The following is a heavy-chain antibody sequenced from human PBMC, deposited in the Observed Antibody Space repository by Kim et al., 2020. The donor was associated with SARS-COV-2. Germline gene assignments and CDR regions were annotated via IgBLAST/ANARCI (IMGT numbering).Heavy chain of an antibody. Sequence: GGSLRLSCAASGFTFSSFAMNWVRQAPGKGLEWVSTITGRGLSTYYADSVRGRFTISRDNSKNTLYMQMSSLRAEDTAIYYCAKEASRVDYGLGRWGENWFEPGGQGSRVTASS. J-gene: IGHJ5*02. CDR3: AKEASRVDYGLGRWGENWFEP. CDR2: ITGRGLST. D-gene: IGHD3-10*01. V-gene: IGHV3-23*01. CDR1: GFTFSSFA.